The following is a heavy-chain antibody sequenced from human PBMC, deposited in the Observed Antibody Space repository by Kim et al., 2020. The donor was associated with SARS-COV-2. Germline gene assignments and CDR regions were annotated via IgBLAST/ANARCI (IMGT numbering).Heavy chain of an antibody. J-gene: IGHJ4*02. D-gene: IGHD3-3*01. CDR3: AIVASKLRFLNFEY. Sequence: YEDAVKGRFTSCRDNSKNTLYRQLNSLRAEDTAVYYCAIVASKLRFLNFEYWGQGTLVTVSP. V-gene: IGHV3-23*01.